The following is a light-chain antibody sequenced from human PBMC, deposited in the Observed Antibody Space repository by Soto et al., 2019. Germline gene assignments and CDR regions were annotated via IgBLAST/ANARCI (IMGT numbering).Light chain of an antibody. Sequence: DIQVTQSPVSLSASVGDRVTITCRTSQGISTYLNWYQQKAGEAPRLLISAASDLESGVPSRFSGSGSGADFTLTINSLRPEDFAVYYCQEYNSWPRFTFGPGTKVDIK. CDR1: QGISTY. CDR3: QEYNSWPRFT. CDR2: AAS. V-gene: IGKV1-39*01. J-gene: IGKJ3*01.